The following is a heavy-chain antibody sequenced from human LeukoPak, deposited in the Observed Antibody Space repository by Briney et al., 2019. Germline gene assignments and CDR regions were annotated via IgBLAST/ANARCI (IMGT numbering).Heavy chain of an antibody. CDR3: ARQETYGNGGSCTDY. CDR1: GYSISSGYY. V-gene: IGHV4-38-2*01. J-gene: IGHJ4*02. D-gene: IGHD2-15*01. CDR2: IYHSGST. Sequence: PSETLSLTCAVSGYSISSGYYWGWIRQPPGNGLEWIGSIYHSGSTYYNPSLKSRVTISVDTSKNQFSPKLSSVTAADTAVYYCARQETYGNGGSCTDYWGQGTLVTVSS.